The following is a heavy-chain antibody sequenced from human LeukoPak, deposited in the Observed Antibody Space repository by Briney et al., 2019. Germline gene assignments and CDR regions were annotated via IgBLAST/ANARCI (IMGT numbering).Heavy chain of an antibody. CDR3: VRDRGWYHFDL. V-gene: IGHV3-7*01. Sequence: PGGSLRLSCAASGFSFGSYWMTWIRQAPGKGLEWVAHIKEDATESRSADSVKGRFSISRDNTKNSLFLQLNSLRTEDTAVYYCVRDRGWYHFDLWGQGTLVTDSS. J-gene: IGHJ4*02. CDR2: IKEDATES. CDR1: GFSFGSYW. D-gene: IGHD3-10*01.